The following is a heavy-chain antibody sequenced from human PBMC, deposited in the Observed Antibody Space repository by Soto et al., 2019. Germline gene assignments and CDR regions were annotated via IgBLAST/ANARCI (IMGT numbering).Heavy chain of an antibody. Sequence: SETLSLTCTVSGGSISSYYWSWIRQPPGKGLEWIGYIYYSGSTNYNPSLKSRVTISVDTSKNQFSLKLSSVTAADTAVYYCARAIGYCSSTSCYLKKDFYYYGMDVWGQGTTVTVSS. CDR3: ARAIGYCSSTSCYLKKDFYYYGMDV. V-gene: IGHV4-59*01. J-gene: IGHJ6*02. D-gene: IGHD2-2*01. CDR1: GGSISSYY. CDR2: IYYSGST.